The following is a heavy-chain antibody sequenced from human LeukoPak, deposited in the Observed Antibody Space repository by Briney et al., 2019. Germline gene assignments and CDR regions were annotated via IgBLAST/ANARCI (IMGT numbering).Heavy chain of an antibody. CDR2: INPSGGST. V-gene: IGHV1-46*01. D-gene: IGHD3-3*01. Sequence: ASVKVSCKASGYTFTSYYMHWVRQAPGQGLEWMGIINPSGGSTSYAQKFQGRVTMTRDTSTSTVYMELSSLRSEDTAVYYCVISLMTEEFWYEFDYWGQGTLVTVSS. CDR1: GYTFTSYY. J-gene: IGHJ4*02. CDR3: VISLMTEEFWYEFDY.